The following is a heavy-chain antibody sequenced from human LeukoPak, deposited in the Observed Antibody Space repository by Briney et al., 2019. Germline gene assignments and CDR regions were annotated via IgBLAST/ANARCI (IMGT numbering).Heavy chain of an antibody. D-gene: IGHD6-13*01. Sequence: PGGSLRLSCAASGFTFSSYAMHWVRQAPGKGLEWVAVISYDGSNKYYADSVKGRFTISRDNSKNTLYLQMNSLRAEDTAVYYCAKDRYGRAAAGTGWFDPWGQGTLVTVSS. V-gene: IGHV3-30*04. J-gene: IGHJ5*02. CDR2: ISYDGSNK. CDR3: AKDRYGRAAAGTGWFDP. CDR1: GFTFSSYA.